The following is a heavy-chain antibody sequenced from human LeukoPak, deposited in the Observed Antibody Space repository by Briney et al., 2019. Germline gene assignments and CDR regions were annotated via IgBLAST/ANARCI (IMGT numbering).Heavy chain of an antibody. V-gene: IGHV4-61*01. Sequence: SETLSLTCTVSGGSISSGSYYWSWIRQPPGKGLEWIGYIYYSGHTNYNPSLKSRVTISVDTSKNQFSLKMRSVTAADTAVYYCARDRHDTSMVWDYWGQGTLVTVSS. CDR3: ARDRHDTSMVWDY. CDR2: IYYSGHT. D-gene: IGHD5-18*01. J-gene: IGHJ4*02. CDR1: GGSISSGSYY.